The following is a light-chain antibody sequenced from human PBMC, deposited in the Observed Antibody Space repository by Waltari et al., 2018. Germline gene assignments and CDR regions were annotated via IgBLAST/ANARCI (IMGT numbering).Light chain of an antibody. CDR2: WAS. V-gene: IGKV4-1*01. J-gene: IGKJ1*01. CDR3: QQYDSSPRT. Sequence: DNVLTQSPDSLAVSLGARDTINCTSSQSVLYNSNNKNYLAWYQQKPGQPPKLLIYWASTRESGVPDRFSGSGSGTDFTLTISSLQAEDVAVYYCQQYDSSPRTFGQGTKVEIK. CDR1: QSVLYNSNNKNY.